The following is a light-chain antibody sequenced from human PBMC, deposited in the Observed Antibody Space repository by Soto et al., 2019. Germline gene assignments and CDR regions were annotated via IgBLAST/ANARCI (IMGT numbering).Light chain of an antibody. CDR1: QEVRNW. CDR3: QQYYTIPIT. J-gene: IGKJ4*01. CDR2: WAS. V-gene: IGKV4-1*01. Sequence: DIQMTQSPSSVSASVGDRVTITCRASQEVRNWLTWYQQKTGQAPKLLIYWASARESGVPDRFSGSGSETDVNLTITSLQAEEVAVYYCQQYYTIPITFGGGTKV.